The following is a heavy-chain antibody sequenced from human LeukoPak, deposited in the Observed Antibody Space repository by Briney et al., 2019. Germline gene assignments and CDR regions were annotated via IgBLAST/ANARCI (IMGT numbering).Heavy chain of an antibody. J-gene: IGHJ6*02. CDR2: ITPLFGTA. CDR1: GGTFSKYT. Sequence: ASVKVSCKASGGTFSKYTISWVRQRPGQGLEWMGGITPLFGTANYAQKFQGRVTITADESASTAYMELSSLRSEDTAVYYCARDGHYYYYGMDVWGQGTTVTVSS. CDR3: ARDGHYYYYGMDV. V-gene: IGHV1-69*13.